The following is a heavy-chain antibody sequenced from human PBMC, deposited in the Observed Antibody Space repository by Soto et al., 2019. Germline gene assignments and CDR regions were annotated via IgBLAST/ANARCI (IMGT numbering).Heavy chain of an antibody. V-gene: IGHV1-69*13. CDR2: IIPIFGTA. J-gene: IGHJ4*02. Sequence: ASVKVSCKASGGTFSSYAISWVRQAPGQGLEWMGGIIPIFGTANYAQKFQGRVTITADESTSTAYMELSSLRSEDTAVYYCATVRPPGYSYGPYDYWGQGTLVTVSS. D-gene: IGHD5-18*01. CDR3: ATVRPPGYSYGPYDY. CDR1: GGTFSSYA.